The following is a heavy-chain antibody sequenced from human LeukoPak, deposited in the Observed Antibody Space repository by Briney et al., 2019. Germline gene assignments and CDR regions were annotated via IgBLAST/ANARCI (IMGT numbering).Heavy chain of an antibody. CDR1: GGTFSSYA. V-gene: IGHV1-69*04. Sequence: ASVKVSCKASGGTFSSYAISWVRQAPGQGGEWVGRIIPILGIANYAQKFQGRVTITADKSTSTAYMELSSLRSDDTAVYYCARLRGYSSGRLSYWGQRTLVTVSS. D-gene: IGHD6-19*01. J-gene: IGHJ4*02. CDR2: IIPILGIA. CDR3: ARLRGYSSGRLSY.